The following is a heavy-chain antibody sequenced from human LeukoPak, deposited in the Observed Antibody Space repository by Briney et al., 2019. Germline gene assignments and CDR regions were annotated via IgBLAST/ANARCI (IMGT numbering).Heavy chain of an antibody. D-gene: IGHD6-6*01. CDR3: AKSGEYSSSSRNDY. V-gene: IGHV3-23*01. CDR1: GFTFSTYA. Sequence: PGGSLRLSCAATGFTFSTYAMSWVRQAPGKGLEWVSVVSGTGGRTYYADSVKGRFTISRDNSKNTLYLQMNSLRAEDTAVYYCAKSGEYSSSSRNDYWGQGTLVTVSS. J-gene: IGHJ4*02. CDR2: VSGTGGRT.